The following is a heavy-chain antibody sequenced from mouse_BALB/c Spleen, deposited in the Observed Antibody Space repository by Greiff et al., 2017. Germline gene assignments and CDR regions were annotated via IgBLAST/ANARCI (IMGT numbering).Heavy chain of an antibody. CDR1: GFTFSSYG. Sequence: EVKLVESGGDLVKPGGSLKLSCAASGFTFSSYGMSWVRRTPDKRLEWVATISSGGSYTYYPDSVKGRFTISRDNAKNTLYLQMSSLKSEDTAMYYCARHWGWLLEDYFDYWGQGTTLTVSS. CDR2: ISSGGSYT. CDR3: ARHWGWLLEDYFDY. J-gene: IGHJ2*01. D-gene: IGHD2-3*01. V-gene: IGHV5-6*01.